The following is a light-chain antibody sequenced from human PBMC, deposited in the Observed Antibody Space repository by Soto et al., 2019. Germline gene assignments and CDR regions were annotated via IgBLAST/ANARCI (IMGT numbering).Light chain of an antibody. CDR1: YTDVGGYNR. CDR3: VSYIESSLTHWV. Sequence: QSALTQPASVSGSPGQSITISCTGTYTDVGGYNRVSWYQHHAGKGPKMLIFEVDNRPSGISDRFSGSKSGDTASLTISDLQAEDEADYYCVSYIESSLTHWVFGGGTKVNVL. V-gene: IGLV2-14*01. J-gene: IGLJ3*02. CDR2: EVD.